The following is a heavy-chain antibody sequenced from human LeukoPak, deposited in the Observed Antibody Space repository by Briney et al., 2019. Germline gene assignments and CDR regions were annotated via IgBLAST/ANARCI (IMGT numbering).Heavy chain of an antibody. J-gene: IGHJ4*02. Sequence: GGSLRLSCAASGFTFSSYEMNWVRQAPGKGLEWVSYISSSVSTIYYADSVKGRFTISRDNAKNSLYLQMNSLRAEDTAVYYCARAYYYDSSGYELPDYWGQGTLVTVSS. CDR1: GFTFSSYE. D-gene: IGHD3-22*01. CDR3: ARAYYYDSSGYELPDY. V-gene: IGHV3-48*03. CDR2: ISSSVSTI.